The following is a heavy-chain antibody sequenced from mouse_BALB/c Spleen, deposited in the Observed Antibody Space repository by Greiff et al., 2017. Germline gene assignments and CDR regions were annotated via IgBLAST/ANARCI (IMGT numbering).Heavy chain of an antibody. CDR1: GYTFTDYA. CDR3: ASGGTTVEGFDY. J-gene: IGHJ2*01. D-gene: IGHD1-1*01. V-gene: IGHV1S137*01. CDR2: ISTYYGDA. Sequence: VQLQESGAELVRPGVSVKISCKGSGYTFTDYAMHWVKQSHAKSLEWIGVISTYYGDASYNQKFKGKATMTVDKSSSTAYMELARLTSEDSAIYYCASGGTTVEGFDYWGQGTTLTVSS.